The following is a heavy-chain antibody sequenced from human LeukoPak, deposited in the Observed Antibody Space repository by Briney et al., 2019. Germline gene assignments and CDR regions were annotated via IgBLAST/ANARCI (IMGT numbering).Heavy chain of an antibody. CDR1: GGSISSSSAY. J-gene: IGHJ4*02. V-gene: IGHV4-39*01. D-gene: IGHD4-17*01. CDR2: IYYSKNT. CDR3: ATGDDYGDYFEY. Sequence: SETLSLTCTVSGGSISSSSAYWGWIRQPPGKGLEWIGSIYYSKNTYYNPSLKSRVTISADTSKNQFSLTLSSVTAADTAVYYCATGDDYGDYFEYWGQGTLVTVSS.